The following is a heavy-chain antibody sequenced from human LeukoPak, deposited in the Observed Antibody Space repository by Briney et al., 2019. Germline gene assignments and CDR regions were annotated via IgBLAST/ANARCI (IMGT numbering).Heavy chain of an antibody. CDR1: GGSISSGGYY. J-gene: IGHJ5*02. D-gene: IGHD3-9*01. CDR2: IYYSGST. CDR3: ARDGRRYFDWQAGGHWFDP. Sequence: SQTLSLTCTVSGGSISSGGYYWSWIRQHPGKGLEWIGYIYYSGSTYYNPSLKSRVSISVDTSKNQFSLKLSSVTAADTAVYYCARDGRRYFDWQAGGHWFDPWGQGTLVTVSS. V-gene: IGHV4-31*03.